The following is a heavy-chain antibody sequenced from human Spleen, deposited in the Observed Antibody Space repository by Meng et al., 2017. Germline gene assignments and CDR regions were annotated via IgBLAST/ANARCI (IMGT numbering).Heavy chain of an antibody. CDR2: INHSGST. Sequence: QVQLQQWGAGCLKPSETLSLTCVVSGGSFSDYYWSWIRQPPGKGLEWIGEINHSGSTNYNPSLESRATISVDTSQNQFSLKLSSVTAADTAVYYCARSPRVGVLGYWGQGTLVTVSS. CDR1: GGSFSDYY. D-gene: IGHD3-10*01. V-gene: IGHV4-34*01. CDR3: ARSPRVGVLGY. J-gene: IGHJ4*02.